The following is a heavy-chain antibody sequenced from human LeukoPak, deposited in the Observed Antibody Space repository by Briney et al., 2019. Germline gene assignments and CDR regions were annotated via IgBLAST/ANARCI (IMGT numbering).Heavy chain of an antibody. CDR2: ISSSGDFI. D-gene: IGHD3-10*01. Sequence: GGSLRLSCAASGFTFSTYSMNWVRQAPGKGLEGVSSISSSGDFIYYADSAKGRFTISRDNDENSLYLQKNSLRAEDTAVYYCARVRGAIYYSDYWGQGTLVTVSS. CDR1: GFTFSTYS. V-gene: IGHV3-21*01. J-gene: IGHJ4*02. CDR3: ARVRGAIYYSDY.